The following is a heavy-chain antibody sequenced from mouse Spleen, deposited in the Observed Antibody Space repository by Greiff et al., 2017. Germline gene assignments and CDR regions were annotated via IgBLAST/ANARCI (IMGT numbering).Heavy chain of an antibody. J-gene: IGHJ4*01. D-gene: IGHD1-2*01. Sequence: VQGVESGPGLVQPSQSLSITCTVSGFSLTSYGIHWVRQSPGKGLEWLGVIWRGGSTDYNAAFMSRLSITKDNSKSQVFFKMNSLQADDTAIYYCAKCYYGYVYYAMDYWGQGTSVTVSS. CDR2: IWRGGST. CDR3: AKCYYGYVYYAMDY. CDR1: GFSLTSYG. V-gene: IGHV2-5*01.